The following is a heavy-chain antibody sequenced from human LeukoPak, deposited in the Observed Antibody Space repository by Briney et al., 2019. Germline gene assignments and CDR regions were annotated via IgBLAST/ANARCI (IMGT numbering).Heavy chain of an antibody. D-gene: IGHD3-9*01. J-gene: IGHJ6*02. V-gene: IGHV1-18*01. CDR2: ISAYNGNT. CDR3: ARDSYDILTGYLSSLYYYYGMDV. CDR1: GYTFTSYG. Sequence: RASVNVSCKASGYTFTSYGISWVRQAPGQGLEWMGWISAYNGNTNYAQKLQGRVTMTTDTSTSTAYMELRSLRSDDTAVYYCARDSYDILTGYLSSLYYYYGMDVWGQGTTVTVSS.